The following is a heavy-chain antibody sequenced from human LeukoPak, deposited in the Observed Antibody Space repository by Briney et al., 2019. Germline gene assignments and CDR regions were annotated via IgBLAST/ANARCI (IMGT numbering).Heavy chain of an antibody. CDR3: ASSRWVVVIRY. CDR2: IYHSGST. Sequence: PSETLSLTCAVSGYSISSGYYWGWIRQPPGKGLEWIGSIYHSGSTYYNPSLKSRVTISVDTSKNQFSLKLSSVTAADTAVYYCASSRWVVVIRYSGQGTLVTVSS. D-gene: IGHD3-22*01. J-gene: IGHJ4*02. CDR1: GYSISSGYY. V-gene: IGHV4-38-2*01.